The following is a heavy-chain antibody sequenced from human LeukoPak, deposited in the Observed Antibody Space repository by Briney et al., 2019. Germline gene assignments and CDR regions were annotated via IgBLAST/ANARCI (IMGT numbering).Heavy chain of an antibody. CDR3: ASGSGSYRTPYYYMDV. D-gene: IGHD3-10*01. V-gene: IGHV3-53*01. CDR2: IYSGGST. J-gene: IGHJ6*03. Sequence: GGSLRLSCVASGFTFSSNYMSWVRQAPGKGLEWVSVIYSGGSTYYSDSVKGQFTIDRDNSKNTLYLQMNSLRAEDTAVYYCASGSGSYRTPYYYMDVWGTGTTVTVSS. CDR1: GFTFSSNY.